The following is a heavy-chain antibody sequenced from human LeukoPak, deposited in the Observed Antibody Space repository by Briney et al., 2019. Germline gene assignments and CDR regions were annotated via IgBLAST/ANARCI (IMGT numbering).Heavy chain of an antibody. Sequence: AGGSLRLSCAASGFTFSSYAMHWVRQAPGKGLEWVAVISYDGSNKYYADSVKGRFTISRDNAKNSLYLQMNSLRAEDTALYHCARVARDRYYYGSGSYYNVFGDYYYYMDVWGKGTTVTISS. D-gene: IGHD3-10*01. V-gene: IGHV3-30*04. J-gene: IGHJ6*03. CDR2: ISYDGSNK. CDR1: GFTFSSYA. CDR3: ARVARDRYYYGSGSYYNVFGDYYYYMDV.